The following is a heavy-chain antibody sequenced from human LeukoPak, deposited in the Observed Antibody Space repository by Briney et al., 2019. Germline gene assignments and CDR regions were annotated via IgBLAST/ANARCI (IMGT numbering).Heavy chain of an antibody. V-gene: IGHV4-34*01. D-gene: IGHD5-12*01. CDR1: GGSFSNYY. J-gene: IGHJ4*02. CDR2: INGFGST. CDR3: ARGQWLDNY. Sequence: PSETLSLTCAVYGGSFSNYYWTWIRHAPGKGLEWIGEINGFGSTNYNPSLKSRVSISVDTFKKQFSLKLTSVTAADTAVYYCARGQWLDNYWGQGTLVTVSS.